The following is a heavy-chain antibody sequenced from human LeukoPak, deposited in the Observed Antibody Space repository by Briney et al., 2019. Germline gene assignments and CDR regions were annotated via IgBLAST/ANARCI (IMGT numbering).Heavy chain of an antibody. Sequence: ASVKVSCKASGYTFTGYYMHWVRQAPGQGLEWMGWINPNSGGTNYVQKFQGRVTMTRDTSISTAYMELSRLGSDDTAVYYCARNGLRIGYCSSTSCSSDYWGQGTLVTVSS. CDR3: ARNGLRIGYCSSTSCSSDY. V-gene: IGHV1-2*02. CDR1: GYTFTGYY. CDR2: INPNSGGT. D-gene: IGHD2-2*01. J-gene: IGHJ4*02.